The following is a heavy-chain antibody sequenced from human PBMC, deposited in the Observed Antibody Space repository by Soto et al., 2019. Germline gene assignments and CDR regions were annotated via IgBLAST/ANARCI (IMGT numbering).Heavy chain of an antibody. J-gene: IGHJ3*02. CDR1: GGSISRRSCH. D-gene: IGHD1-26*01. CDR3: ARHGNTGRYYDAFAI. CDR2: IKYSGTT. Sequence: PSETLSLTCTVSGGSISRRSCHWGWIRQPPGKGLEWIASIKYSGTTFYNPSLKSRVTLSVDTSKTQFALKLSSVTAAETAVYYCARHGNTGRYYDAFAIWGQGTMVT. V-gene: IGHV4-39*01.